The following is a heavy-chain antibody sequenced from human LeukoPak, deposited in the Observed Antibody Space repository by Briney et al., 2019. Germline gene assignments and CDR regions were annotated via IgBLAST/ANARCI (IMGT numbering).Heavy chain of an antibody. Sequence: AASVKVSCKASGYTFTGYYMHWVRQAPGQGLEWMGRINPNSGGTNYAQKFQGRVTMTRDTSISTAYMELSRLRSDDTAVYYCARAAYNSSGYSAAPEYWGQGTLVTVSS. D-gene: IGHD3-22*01. J-gene: IGHJ4*02. V-gene: IGHV1-2*06. CDR3: ARAAYNSSGYSAAPEY. CDR2: INPNSGGT. CDR1: GYTFTGYY.